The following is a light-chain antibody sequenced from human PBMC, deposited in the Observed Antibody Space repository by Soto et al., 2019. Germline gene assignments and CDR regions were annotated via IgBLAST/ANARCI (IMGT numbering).Light chain of an antibody. V-gene: IGKV1-12*01. J-gene: IGKJ1*01. CDR3: LQANSFPQT. Sequence: DIQMTQSPSSVSASVGDKVTITCRASQDIRSWLAWYQQKPGKAPKLLIYAASNLQSGVPSRFSSSGSGTDFTPAIASLQPEYFATYFWLQANSFPQTFGQGTKVEIK. CDR1: QDIRSW. CDR2: AAS.